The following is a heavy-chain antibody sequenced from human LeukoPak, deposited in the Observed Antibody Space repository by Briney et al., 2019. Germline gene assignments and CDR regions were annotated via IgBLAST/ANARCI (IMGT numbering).Heavy chain of an antibody. CDR3: AHPRRTITYSSGWYARDPDDAFDI. Sequence: ASVKVSCKASGYTFTGYYMHWVRQAPRQGLEWMGWINPNSGGTNYAQKFQGRVTMTRDTSISTAYMELSRLRSDDTAVYYCAHPRRTITYSSGWYARDPDDAFDIWGQGTMVTVSS. CDR2: INPNSGGT. J-gene: IGHJ3*02. CDR1: GYTFTGYY. V-gene: IGHV1-2*02. D-gene: IGHD6-19*01.